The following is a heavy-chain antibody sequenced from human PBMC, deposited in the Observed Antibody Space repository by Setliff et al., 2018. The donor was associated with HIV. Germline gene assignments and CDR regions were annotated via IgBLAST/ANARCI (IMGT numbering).Heavy chain of an antibody. Sequence: SETLSLTCTVSGVSITSTNFYWGWIHQPPGKGLEWIGSISSGGNTYYNTSLKSRVTMSIDTSNNQFSLKLSSVTAADTSVYHCARLYLNTGGYWASTYRYLDLWGRGTLVTVSS. CDR3: ARLYLNTGGYWASTYRYLDL. CDR2: ISSGGNT. J-gene: IGHJ2*01. V-gene: IGHV4-39*01. D-gene: IGHD2-8*02. CDR1: GVSITSTNFY.